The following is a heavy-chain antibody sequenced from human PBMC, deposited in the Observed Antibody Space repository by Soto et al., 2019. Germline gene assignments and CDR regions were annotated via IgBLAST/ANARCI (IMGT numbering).Heavy chain of an antibody. V-gene: IGHV3-21*01. J-gene: IGHJ4*02. D-gene: IGHD4-17*01. CDR2: ISSSSSYI. CDR3: ARGFDYGQTFDY. CDR1: GFTFSSYS. Sequence: EVQLVESGGGLVKPGGSLRLSCAASGFTFSSYSMNWVPQAPGKGLEWVSSISSSSSYIYYADSVKGRFTISRDNAKNSLYLQMNSLRAEDTAVYYCARGFDYGQTFDYWGQGTLVTVSS.